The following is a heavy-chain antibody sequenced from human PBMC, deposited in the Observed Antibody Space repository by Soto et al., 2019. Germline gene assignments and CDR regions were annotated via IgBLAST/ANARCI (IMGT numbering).Heavy chain of an antibody. J-gene: IGHJ5*02. V-gene: IGHV4-4*07. Sequence: SETLSLTCTVSGGSMSSYYWTWIRQPAGKGLEWIGRVYSSGGTHYNPSLKSRVTISLDTSKKQFSLRLLSVTDADTAVYYCARGQRFSDWFDPWGQGTLVTVSS. CDR3: ARGQRFSDWFDP. D-gene: IGHD3-3*01. CDR1: GGSMSSYY. CDR2: VYSSGGT.